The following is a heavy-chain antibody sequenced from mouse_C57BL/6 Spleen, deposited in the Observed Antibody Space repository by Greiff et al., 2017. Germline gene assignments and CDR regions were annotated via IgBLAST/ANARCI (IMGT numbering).Heavy chain of an antibody. CDR2: INPSNGGT. D-gene: IGHD2-2*01. J-gene: IGHJ1*03. CDR3: ARSTMVTTFHWYFDV. V-gene: IGHV1-53*01. Sequence: QVQLQQPGTELVKPGASVKLSCKASGYTFTSYWMHWVKQRPGQGLEWIGNINPSNGGTNYNEKFKSKATLTVDKSSSTAYMQLSSLTSEDSAVYYCARSTMVTTFHWYFDVWGTGTTVTVSS. CDR1: GYTFTSYW.